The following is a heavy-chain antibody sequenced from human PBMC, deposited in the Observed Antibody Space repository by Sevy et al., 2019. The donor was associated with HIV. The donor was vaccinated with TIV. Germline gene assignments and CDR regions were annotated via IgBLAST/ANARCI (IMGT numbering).Heavy chain of an antibody. CDR2: IHYSGST. CDR1: GGSFSTSYY. D-gene: IGHD3-3*01. Sequence: SETLSLTCTVSGGSFSTSYYCGWVRQPPGKGPEWIGCIHYSGSTYYNPSLKSRVSISVDTSKNSFSLKLGSVTAADTAVYCCANMGRGYYFYFELWGQGTLVTVSS. CDR3: ANMGRGYYFYFEL. J-gene: IGHJ4*02. V-gene: IGHV4-39*02.